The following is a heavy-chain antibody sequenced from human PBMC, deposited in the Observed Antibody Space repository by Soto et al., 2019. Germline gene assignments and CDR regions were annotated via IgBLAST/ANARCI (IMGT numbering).Heavy chain of an antibody. CDR3: ARDWATMVRGYYYGMDV. V-gene: IGHV3-30-3*01. D-gene: IGHD3-10*01. CDR2: ISYDGSNK. Sequence: GGSLRLSCAASGFTFSSYAMHWVRQAPGKGLEWVAVISYDGSNKYYADSVKGRFTISRDNSKNTLYLQMNSLRAEDTAVYYCARDWATMVRGYYYGMDVWGQGTTVTVSS. J-gene: IGHJ6*02. CDR1: GFTFSSYA.